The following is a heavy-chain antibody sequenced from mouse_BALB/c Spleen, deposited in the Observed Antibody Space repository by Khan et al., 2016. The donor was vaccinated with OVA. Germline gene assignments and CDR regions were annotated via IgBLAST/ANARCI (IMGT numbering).Heavy chain of an antibody. J-gene: IGHJ2*01. Sequence: QVQLQQSGAELAKPGASVKLSCKASGYTFINYWILWVKQRPGQGLEWIGYINPSTGYTEYNQNFKDKATLTADKSSSTDYMQLSSLTSEDSAVNYCARRVLRWDFDYWGQGTTLTVSS. CDR1: GYTFINYW. CDR2: INPSTGYT. V-gene: IGHV1-7*01. CDR3: ARRVLRWDFDY. D-gene: IGHD1-1*01.